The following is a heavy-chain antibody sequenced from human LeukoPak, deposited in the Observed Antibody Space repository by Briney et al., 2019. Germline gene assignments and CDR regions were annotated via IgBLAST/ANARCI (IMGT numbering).Heavy chain of an antibody. CDR2: ISSSSSYI. V-gene: IGHV3-21*01. D-gene: IGHD2-15*01. CDR3: ARAYCSGGSCPSHFDY. J-gene: IGHJ4*02. CDR1: GFTFSSYS. Sequence: GGSLRLSCAASGFTFSSYSMNWVRQAPGKGLEWVSSISSSSSYIYYADSVKGRFTISRDNAKNSLYLQMNSLRAEDTAVYYCARAYCSGGSCPSHFDYWGQETLVTVSS.